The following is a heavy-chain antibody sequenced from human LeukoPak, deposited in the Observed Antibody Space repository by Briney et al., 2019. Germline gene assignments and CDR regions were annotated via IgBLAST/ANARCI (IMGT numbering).Heavy chain of an antibody. V-gene: IGHV4-4*02. J-gene: IGHJ3*02. CDR1: GGSISSSNW. Sequence: SETLSLTCAVSGGSISSSNWWSWARQPPGKGLEWIGEIYHSGSTNYNPSLKSRVTISVDKSKNQFSLKLSSVTAADTAVYYCARGGLATYYYDSSGYDAFDIWGQGTMVTVSS. CDR2: IYHSGST. CDR3: ARGGLATYYYDSSGYDAFDI. D-gene: IGHD3-22*01.